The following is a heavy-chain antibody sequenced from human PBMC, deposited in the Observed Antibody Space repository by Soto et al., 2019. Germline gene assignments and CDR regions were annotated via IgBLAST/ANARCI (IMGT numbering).Heavy chain of an antibody. Sequence: SETLSLTCTVSGGSISSSSYYWGWIRQPPGKGLEWIGSIYYSGSTYYNPSLKSRVTISVDTSKNQFSLKLSSVTAADTAVYYCANTYYYGSGAFDYWGQGTLVTVSS. J-gene: IGHJ4*02. CDR2: IYYSGST. CDR3: ANTYYYGSGAFDY. CDR1: GGSISSSSYY. V-gene: IGHV4-39*07. D-gene: IGHD3-10*01.